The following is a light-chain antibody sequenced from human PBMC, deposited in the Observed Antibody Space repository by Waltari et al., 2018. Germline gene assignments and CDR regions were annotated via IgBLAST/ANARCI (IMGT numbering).Light chain of an antibody. CDR3: QQYYSSPYT. CDR2: DAS. J-gene: IGKJ2*01. V-gene: IGKV1-33*01. Sequence: DVQLTQSPSSLSASVGDRVTITCQASQDIYNYLNWSQQKPGKAPKLLIYDASNLETGVPSRFSGSRSGTDFTFTISSLQPEDVATYYCQQYYSSPYTFGQGTKVEIK. CDR1: QDIYNY.